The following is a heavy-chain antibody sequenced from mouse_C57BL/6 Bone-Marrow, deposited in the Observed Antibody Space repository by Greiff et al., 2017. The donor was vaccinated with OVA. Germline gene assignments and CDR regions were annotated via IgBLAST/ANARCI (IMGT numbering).Heavy chain of an antibody. CDR3: ARWGY. J-gene: IGHJ2*01. CDR2: IYPGDGDT. CDR1: GYAFSSSW. V-gene: IGHV1-82*01. Sequence: VKLMESGPELVKPGASVKISCKASGYAFSSSWMTWVKQRPGQGLEWIGRIYPGDGDTNYNGKFKGKATMTADKSSSTAYMQLSSLTSEDSAVYFCARWGYWGRGTTLTVSS.